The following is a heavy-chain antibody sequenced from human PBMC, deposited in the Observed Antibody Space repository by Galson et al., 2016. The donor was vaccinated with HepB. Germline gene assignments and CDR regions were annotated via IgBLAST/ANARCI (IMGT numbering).Heavy chain of an antibody. CDR3: ARDSSGTYFRYWYFDL. CDR1: GYTFTNYA. J-gene: IGHJ2*01. CDR2: MNPNSGNT. V-gene: IGHV1-8*02. Sequence: SVKVSCKASGYTFTNYAINWVRQAAGQGLEWMAWMNPNSGNTGYAQKFQGRVPLTRDTSISTAYMELTSLTSEDTAVYYYARDSSGTYFRYWYFDLWGRGTLVTVAS. D-gene: IGHD1-26*01.